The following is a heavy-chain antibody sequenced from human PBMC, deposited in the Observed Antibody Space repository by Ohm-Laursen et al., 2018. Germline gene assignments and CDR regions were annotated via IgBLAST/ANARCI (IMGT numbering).Heavy chain of an antibody. CDR3: ARDRRYYYDSSAPGY. V-gene: IGHV1-18*01. CDR2: ISAYNSNT. CDR1: GYTFTSYG. J-gene: IGHJ4*02. D-gene: IGHD3-22*01. Sequence: SVKVSCKSSGYTFTSYGISWVRQAPGQGLEWMGWISAYNSNTNYAQKLQGRVTMTTDTSTSTAYMELRSLRSDDTAVYYCARDRRYYYDSSAPGYWGQGTLVTVSS.